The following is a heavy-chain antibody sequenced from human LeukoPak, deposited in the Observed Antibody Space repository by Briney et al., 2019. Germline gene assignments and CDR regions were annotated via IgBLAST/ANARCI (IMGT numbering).Heavy chain of an antibody. J-gene: IGHJ4*03. Sequence: KPSETLSLTCAVYGGSFSSYYWSWIRQSPGKGLEWIAEINHRGDTNYNPSVKSRVTISVDTSKNQFSPKVTSLTAADTAVYYCARGPTISETGYFDYWGQGTLVTVSS. CDR1: GGSFSSYY. CDR3: ARGPTISETGYFDY. CDR2: INHRGDT. V-gene: IGHV4-34*01. D-gene: IGHD1-1*01.